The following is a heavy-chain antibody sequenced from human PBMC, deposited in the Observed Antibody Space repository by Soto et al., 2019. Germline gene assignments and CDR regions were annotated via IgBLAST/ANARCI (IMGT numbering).Heavy chain of an antibody. J-gene: IGHJ4*02. D-gene: IGHD3-3*01. CDR3: ARDLTDKFFQNPKGGYFDY. V-gene: IGHV3-33*01. Sequence: QVQLVESGGGVVQPGRSLRLSCAASGFSFSNYGMHWVRQAPGKGLEWVAHMWYDGSNKYYADSVKGRFTISRDNSKNTLYLQMDSLRAEDTAVYYCARDLTDKFFQNPKGGYFDYWGQGTLVIVSS. CDR1: GFSFSNYG. CDR2: MWYDGSNK.